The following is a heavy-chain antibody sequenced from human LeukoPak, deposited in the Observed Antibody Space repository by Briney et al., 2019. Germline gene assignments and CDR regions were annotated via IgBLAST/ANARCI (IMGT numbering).Heavy chain of an antibody. CDR1: GFTFSSYA. CDR2: ISGSGGST. CDR3: ALQQLVVVGYYYYMDV. D-gene: IGHD6-6*01. V-gene: IGHV3-23*01. J-gene: IGHJ6*03. Sequence: GGSLRLSCAASGFTFSSYAMSCVRQDPGKGLEWVSAISGSGGSTYYADSVKGRFTISRDNSKNTLYLQMNSLRAEDTAVYYCALQQLVVVGYYYYMDVWGKGTTVTVSS.